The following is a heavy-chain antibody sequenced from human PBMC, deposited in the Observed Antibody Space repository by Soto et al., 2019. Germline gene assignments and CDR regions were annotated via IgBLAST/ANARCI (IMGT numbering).Heavy chain of an antibody. CDR1: GGTFSSYT. D-gene: IGHD2-2*01. CDR2: SIPILGIA. V-gene: IGHV1-69*08. CDR3: ARDCSSTSCYAYP. Sequence: QVQLVQSGAEVKKPGSSVKVSCKASGGTFSSYTISWVRQAPGQGLEWMGRSIPILGIANYAQKFQGRVTXTXDXXTSTAYMELSSLRSEDTAVYYCARDCSSTSCYAYPWGQGTLVTVSS. J-gene: IGHJ5*02.